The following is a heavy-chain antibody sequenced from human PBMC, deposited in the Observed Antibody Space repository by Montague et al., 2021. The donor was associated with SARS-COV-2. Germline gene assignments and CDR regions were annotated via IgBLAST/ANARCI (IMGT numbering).Heavy chain of an antibody. V-gene: IGHV4-34*01. CDR1: GGSFSDYY. CDR3: ARAPQHFNMIVVLMTGGEDYFDY. CDR2: INHRGTS. J-gene: IGHJ4*02. Sequence: SETLSLTCAVYGGSFSDYYWSWIRQPPGKGLEWIGDINHRGTSKYNTSLKSRVSISLDTSKNQFSLYLSSVTAADTAVYYCARAPQHFNMIVVLMTGGEDYFDYWGQGTLVTVSS. D-gene: IGHD3-22*01.